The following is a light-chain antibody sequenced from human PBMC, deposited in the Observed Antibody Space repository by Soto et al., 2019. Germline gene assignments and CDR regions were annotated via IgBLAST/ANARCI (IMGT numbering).Light chain of an antibody. CDR1: QSVSSSY. Sequence: EIVLTSFLAILSKTQGERATLSCRASQSVSSSYLAWYQQKPGQAPRLLIYGASSRATGIPDRFSGSGSGTDFTLTISRLEPEDFAVYYCQQYGSSQTFGQGTKVDIK. V-gene: IGKV3-20*01. CDR2: GAS. J-gene: IGKJ1*01. CDR3: QQYGSSQT.